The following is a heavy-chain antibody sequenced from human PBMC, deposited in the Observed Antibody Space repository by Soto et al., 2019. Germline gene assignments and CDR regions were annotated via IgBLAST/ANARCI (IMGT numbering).Heavy chain of an antibody. Sequence: GGSLRLSCATSGFMFSTSVMDWVRQAPGKGLEWVSSSNGRSNYKYYANSVRGRFTISRANAKNSLFLQMSSLTAEATAVYYCAREGGIAGETSAFDYWGHGTLVTVSS. CDR3: AREGGIAGETSAFDY. D-gene: IGHD1-26*01. V-gene: IGHV3-21*01. CDR1: GFMFSTSV. J-gene: IGHJ4*01. CDR2: SNGRSNYK.